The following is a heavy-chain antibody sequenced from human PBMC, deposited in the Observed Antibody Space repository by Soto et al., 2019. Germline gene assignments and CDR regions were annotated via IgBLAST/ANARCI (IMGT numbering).Heavy chain of an antibody. D-gene: IGHD6-13*01. CDR1: GGSISSSSYY. CDR3: ARYSSSWSGWFDP. Sequence: QLQLQESGPGLVKPSETLSLTCTVSGGSISSSSYYWGWIRQPPGKGLEWIGSIYYSGSTYYNPSLKGRVTISVDTSKNPFSLKLSSVTAADTAVYYCARYSSSWSGWFDPWGQGTLVTVSS. V-gene: IGHV4-39*01. CDR2: IYYSGST. J-gene: IGHJ5*02.